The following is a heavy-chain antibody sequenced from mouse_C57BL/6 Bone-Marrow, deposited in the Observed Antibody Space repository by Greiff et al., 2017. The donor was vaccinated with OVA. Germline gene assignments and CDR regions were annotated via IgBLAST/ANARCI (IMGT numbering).Heavy chain of an antibody. CDR1: GFSLTSYA. V-gene: IGHV2-9-1*01. J-gene: IGHJ3*01. CDR3: ARTNGSSYGFAY. CDR2: IWTGGGT. Sequence: VQLQQSGPGLVAPSQSLSITCNVSGFSLTSYAISWVRQPPGKGLEWLGVIWTGGGTNYNSALKSRLSISKDNSKSQVFIKMNSLQTDDTARYYCARTNGSSYGFAYWGQGTLVTVSA. D-gene: IGHD1-1*01.